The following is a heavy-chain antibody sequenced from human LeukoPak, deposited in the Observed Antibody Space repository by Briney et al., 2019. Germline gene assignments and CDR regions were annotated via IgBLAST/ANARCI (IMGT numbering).Heavy chain of an antibody. CDR3: ARGLGSMVRGVFPYYYYYGMDV. V-gene: IGHV1-69*13. Sequence: GASVKVSCKASGGTFSSYAISWVRQAPGQGLEWMGGIIPIFGTANYAQKFQGRVTITADESTSTAYMELSSLRSEDTAVYYCARGLGSMVRGVFPYYYYYGMDVWGQGTTVTVSS. CDR2: IIPIFGTA. D-gene: IGHD3-10*01. CDR1: GGTFSSYA. J-gene: IGHJ6*02.